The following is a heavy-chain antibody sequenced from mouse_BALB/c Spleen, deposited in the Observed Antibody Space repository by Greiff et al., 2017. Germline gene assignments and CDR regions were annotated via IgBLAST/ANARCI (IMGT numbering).Heavy chain of an antibody. CDR2: INSNGGST. V-gene: IGHV5-6-3*01. Sequence: EVKVVESGGGLVQPGGSLKLSCAASGFTFSSYGMSWVRQTPDKRLELVATINSNGGSTYYPDSVKGRFTISRDNAKNTLYLQMSSLKSEDTAMYYCAREALYGYYAMDYWGQGTSVTVSS. CDR1: GFTFSSYG. CDR3: AREALYGYYAMDY. D-gene: IGHD1-1*01. J-gene: IGHJ4*01.